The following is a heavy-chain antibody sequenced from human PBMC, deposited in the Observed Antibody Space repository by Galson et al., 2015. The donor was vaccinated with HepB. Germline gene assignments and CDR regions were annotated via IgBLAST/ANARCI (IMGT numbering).Heavy chain of an antibody. V-gene: IGHV3-23*01. Sequence: SLRLSCAASGFTFSNYAMSWVRQAPGKGLDWVSTISGSGRSTYHADSVKGRFTISRDNSNNTLYLQINSLRVEDTAIYYCARVPHPQSIRITMIRGVTHFDHWGQGTLVTVSS. CDR3: ARVPHPQSIRITMIRGVTHFDH. J-gene: IGHJ4*02. D-gene: IGHD3-10*01. CDR2: ISGSGRST. CDR1: GFTFSNYA.